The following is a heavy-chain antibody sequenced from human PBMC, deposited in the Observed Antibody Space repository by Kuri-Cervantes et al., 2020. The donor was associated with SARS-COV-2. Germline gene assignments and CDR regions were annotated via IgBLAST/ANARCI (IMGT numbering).Heavy chain of an antibody. CDR1: GGSISSYY. CDR2: INHSGST. Sequence: GSLRLSCTVSGGSISSYYWSWIRQPPGKGLEWIGEINHSGSTNYNPSLKSRVTISVDTSKHQLSLKLSSVTAADTAVYYCAGSPGGVFDCWGQGTLVTVSS. J-gene: IGHJ4*02. CDR3: AGSPGGVFDC. V-gene: IGHV4-34*01. D-gene: IGHD3-16*01.